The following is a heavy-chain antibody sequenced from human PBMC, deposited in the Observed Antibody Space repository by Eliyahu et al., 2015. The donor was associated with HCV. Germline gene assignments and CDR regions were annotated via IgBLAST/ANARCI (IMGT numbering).Heavy chain of an antibody. CDR3: AKDRSKWLGDKQFDY. Sequence: EVQLLESGGGLVQPGGSLRLSCAASGFTFSSYAMSWXRQXPGKGLEWVSAISGXGGNTYYADSVKCRXTISRDNSKNTLYLRMNSLRAEDTAVYYCAKDRSKWLGDKQFDYWGQGTLVTVSS. CDR1: GFTFSSYA. D-gene: IGHD6-19*01. V-gene: IGHV3-23*01. J-gene: IGHJ4*02. CDR2: ISGXGGNT.